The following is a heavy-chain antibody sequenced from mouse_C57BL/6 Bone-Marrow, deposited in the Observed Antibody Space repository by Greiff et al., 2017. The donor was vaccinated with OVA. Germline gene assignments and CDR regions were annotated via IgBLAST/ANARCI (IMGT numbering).Heavy chain of an antibody. D-gene: IGHD1-1*01. CDR1: GYAFTNYL. CDR2: INPGSGGT. J-gene: IGHJ1*03. V-gene: IGHV1-54*01. CDR3: ARDYGSTYWYFDV. Sequence: QVQLQQSGAELVRPGTSVKVSCKASGYAFTNYLIEWVKQRPGQGLEWIGVINPGSGGTYYNEKFKGTATLTADKSSSTAYLPLSSLTSEDSAVFFCARDYGSTYWYFDVWGTGTTVTVSA.